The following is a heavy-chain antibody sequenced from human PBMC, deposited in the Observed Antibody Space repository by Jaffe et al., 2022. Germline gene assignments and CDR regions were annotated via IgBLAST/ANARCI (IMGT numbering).Heavy chain of an antibody. J-gene: IGHJ6*03. CDR1: GFTFSSYA. V-gene: IGHV3-23*01. CDR2: ISGSGGST. Sequence: EVQLLESGGGLVQPGGSLRLSCAASGFTFSSYAMSWVRQAPGKGLEWVSAISGSGGSTYYADSVKGRFTISRDNSKNTLYLQMNSLRAEDTAVYYCATNWNYGGTYYYYYYMDVWGKGTTVTVSS. CDR3: ATNWNYGGTYYYYYYMDV. D-gene: IGHD1-7*01.